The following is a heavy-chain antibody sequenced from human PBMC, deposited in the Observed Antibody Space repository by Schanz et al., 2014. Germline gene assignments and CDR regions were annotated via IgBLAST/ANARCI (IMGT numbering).Heavy chain of an antibody. V-gene: IGHV1-3*01. Sequence: QVQLVQSWAEVKGPGASVKVSCKASGYSFTPFPIHWVRQAPGQRLEWMGWINAGTGNTEYSQKFQGRVTITADTSTTTAYMELSGLRSEDTAVYYCARDRLECGAECYSVEVFEIWGQGTLVIVSS. J-gene: IGHJ4*02. CDR3: ARDRLECGAECYSVEVFEI. D-gene: IGHD2-21*01. CDR2: INAGTGNT. CDR1: GYSFTPFP.